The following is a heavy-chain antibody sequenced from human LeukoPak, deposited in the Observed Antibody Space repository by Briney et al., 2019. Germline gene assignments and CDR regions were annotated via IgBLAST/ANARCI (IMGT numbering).Heavy chain of an antibody. CDR3: ARHPSVVGSYFDY. CDR1: GSSISGYY. D-gene: IGHD2-15*01. J-gene: IGHJ4*02. CDR2: LHPSGAT. V-gene: IGHV4-4*07. Sequence: SETLSLTCTVSGSSISGYYWNWIRQPAGKGLEWIGRLHPSGATNYNPSLKSRITMSLDTSKNQFSLKLSSVTTADTAVYYCARHPSVVGSYFDYWGQGTLVTVSS.